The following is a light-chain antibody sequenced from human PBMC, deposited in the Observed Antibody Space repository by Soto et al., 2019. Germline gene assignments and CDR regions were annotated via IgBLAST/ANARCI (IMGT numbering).Light chain of an antibody. CDR3: QHYNSYPWT. Sequence: DIQMTQSPSTLSVSIGDRVTITCRASQTINNWLAWYQQKPGKAPNLLIYHASNLETGVPSRFSGSAFGTEFTLTISSLQPYDFATYYCQHYNSYPWTFGQGTKVEIK. CDR2: HAS. V-gene: IGKV1-5*01. CDR1: QTINNW. J-gene: IGKJ1*01.